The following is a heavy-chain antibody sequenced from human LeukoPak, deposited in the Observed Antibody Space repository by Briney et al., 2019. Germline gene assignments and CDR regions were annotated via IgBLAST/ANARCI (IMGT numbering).Heavy chain of an antibody. Sequence: APVKVSCKASGYTFTGYYMHWVRQAPGQGLEWMGWINPNSGGTNYAQKFQGRVTVTRDTSISTAYMELSRLRSDDTAVYYCARPGGDIVVVPAAIRFDYWGQGTLVTVSS. CDR1: GYTFTGYY. J-gene: IGHJ4*02. CDR2: INPNSGGT. CDR3: ARPGGDIVVVPAAIRFDY. V-gene: IGHV1-2*02. D-gene: IGHD2-2*02.